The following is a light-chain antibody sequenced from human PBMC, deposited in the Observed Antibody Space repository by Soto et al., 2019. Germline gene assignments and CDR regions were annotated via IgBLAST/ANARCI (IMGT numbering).Light chain of an antibody. V-gene: IGKV3-20*01. CDR3: QQSGSSPWT. Sequence: EIVLTQSPGTLSLSPEERATLSCRASQSVSSSYLAWYQQKPGQTPMLLIYGASSRATGIPDRFSGSGSGTDFTLTISRLVPEDSAVYYCQQSGSSPWTCGQGTMVEIK. CDR2: GAS. J-gene: IGKJ1*01. CDR1: QSVSSSY.